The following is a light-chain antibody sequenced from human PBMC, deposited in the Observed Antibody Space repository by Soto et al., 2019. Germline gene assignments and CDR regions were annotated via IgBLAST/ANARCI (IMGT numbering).Light chain of an antibody. J-gene: IGKJ2*01. CDR1: QSVSNSY. V-gene: IGKV3-20*01. Sequence: EIVLTQSPGTLSLSPGERATLSCRASQSVSNSYLAWYQQKPGQAPRLLIYGASSRATGIPDGFSGSGSGTDFTLTIAGLEPEDFAVYYCQQYGSSPYTFGQGTELEIK. CDR2: GAS. CDR3: QQYGSSPYT.